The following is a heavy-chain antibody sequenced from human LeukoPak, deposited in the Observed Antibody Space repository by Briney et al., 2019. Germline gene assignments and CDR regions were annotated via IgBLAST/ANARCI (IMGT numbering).Heavy chain of an antibody. V-gene: IGHV4-61*02. D-gene: IGHD6-13*01. CDR1: GGSISSGSYY. CDR3: ARDRPGGSSLDY. J-gene: IGHJ4*02. CDR2: IYTSGST. Sequence: SETLSLTCTVSGGSISSGSYYWSWIRQPAGKGLEWIGRIYTSGSTNYNPSLKSRVTISVDTSKNQFSLKLSSVTAADTAVYYCARDRPGGSSLDYWGQGILVTVSS.